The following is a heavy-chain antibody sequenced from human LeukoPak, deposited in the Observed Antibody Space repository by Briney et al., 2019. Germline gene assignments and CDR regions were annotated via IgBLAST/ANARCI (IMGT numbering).Heavy chain of an antibody. V-gene: IGHV4-39*07. CDR3: ARAPAMAYFDY. Sequence: PSETLSLTCTVSGGSISSSSYYWGWIRQPPGKGLEWIGSIYYSGSTYYNPSLKSRVTISIDTSKRQFSLKVRSLTAADTAVYYCARAPAMAYFDYWGQGTLVSVSS. CDR2: IYYSGST. D-gene: IGHD5-24*01. CDR1: GGSISSSSYY. J-gene: IGHJ4*02.